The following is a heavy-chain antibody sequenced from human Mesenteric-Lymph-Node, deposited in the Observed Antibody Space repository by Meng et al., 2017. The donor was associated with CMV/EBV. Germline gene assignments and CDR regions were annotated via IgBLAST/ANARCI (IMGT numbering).Heavy chain of an antibody. D-gene: IGHD5-24*01. J-gene: IGHJ3*02. CDR1: GGSFSGYY. V-gene: IGHV4-34*01. CDR3: ARGLHSTSRRRDGYNRGNAFDI. Sequence: SETLSLTCAVYGGSFSGYYWSWIRQPPGKGLEWIGEINHSGSTNYNPSLKSRVTISVDTSKNQFSLKLSSVTAADTAVYYCARGLHSTSRRRDGYNRGNAFDIWGQGTMVTVSS. CDR2: INHSGST.